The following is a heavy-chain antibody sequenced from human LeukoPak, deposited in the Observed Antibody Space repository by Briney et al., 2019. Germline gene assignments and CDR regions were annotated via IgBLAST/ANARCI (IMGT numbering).Heavy chain of an antibody. J-gene: IGHJ4*02. CDR2: IYYTGST. Sequence: SETLSLTCTVSGGSISSYYWSWIRQPPGKGLEWIGYIYYTGSTNYNPSLKSRVTISVDMSKNQFSLKLTSVSAADTAVYYCATKGPRRGYFDYWGQGTLVAVSS. CDR1: GGSISSYY. V-gene: IGHV4-59*01. CDR3: ATKGPRRGYFDY.